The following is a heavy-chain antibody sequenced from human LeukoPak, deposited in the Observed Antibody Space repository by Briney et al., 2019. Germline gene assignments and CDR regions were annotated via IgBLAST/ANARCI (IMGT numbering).Heavy chain of an antibody. Sequence: GGSLRLSCAASGFTFSSYWMSWVRQAPGKGLEWVANIKQDGSEKYYVDSVKGRFTISRDNSKNTLYLQMGSLRAEDMAVYYCARLGDSSGYYNFDYWGQGTLVTVSS. CDR3: ARLGDSSGYYNFDY. J-gene: IGHJ4*02. CDR2: IKQDGSEK. V-gene: IGHV3-7*01. D-gene: IGHD3-22*01. CDR1: GFTFSSYW.